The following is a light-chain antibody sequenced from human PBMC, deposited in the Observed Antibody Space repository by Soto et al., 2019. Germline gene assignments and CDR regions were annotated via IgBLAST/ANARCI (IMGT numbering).Light chain of an antibody. J-gene: IGKJ2*01. Sequence: EIVMTQSPATLSVSPGERATLSCRASQSVFSNLAWYQQKPGQAPRLLIFSASTRATGIPARFSGSGSGTEFTLTISSLQSEDFAVYYCQQYNNWPRHTFGQGTKVDIK. CDR2: SAS. CDR1: QSVFSN. V-gene: IGKV3-15*01. CDR3: QQYNNWPRHT.